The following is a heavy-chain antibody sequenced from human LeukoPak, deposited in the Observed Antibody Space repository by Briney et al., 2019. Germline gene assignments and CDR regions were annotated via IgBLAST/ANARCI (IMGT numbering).Heavy chain of an antibody. CDR1: GGSISSSNW. CDR3: ARRIWFGELFDWRNFDY. V-gene: IGHV4-4*02. D-gene: IGHD3-10*01. CDR2: IYHSGST. Sequence: NPSGTLSLTCAVSGGSISSSNWWSWVRQPPGKGLEWLGEIYHSGSTNYNPSLKSRVTISVDKSKNQFSLKLSSVTAADTAVYYCARRIWFGELFDWRNFDYWGQGTLVTVSS. J-gene: IGHJ4*02.